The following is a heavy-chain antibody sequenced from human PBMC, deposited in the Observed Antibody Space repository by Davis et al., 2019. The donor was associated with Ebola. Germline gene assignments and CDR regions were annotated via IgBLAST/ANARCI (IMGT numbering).Heavy chain of an antibody. CDR2: IGTAGDT. J-gene: IGHJ4*02. CDR3: ARAQFGDVVLDY. D-gene: IGHD4-17*01. V-gene: IGHV3-13*01. Sequence: GESLKISCAASGFTFRTYDMHWVRQTTGKGLEWVSVIGTAGDTYYRGSVKGRFTISRENARNSFYLQMNSLTAGDTAVYYCARAQFGDVVLDYWGQGTLVTVSS. CDR1: GFTFRTYD.